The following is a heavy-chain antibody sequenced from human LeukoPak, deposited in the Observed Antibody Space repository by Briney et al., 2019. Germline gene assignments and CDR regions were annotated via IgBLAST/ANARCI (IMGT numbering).Heavy chain of an antibody. CDR1: GFTFSSYS. CDR3: ASGYSYGNYYYYGTDV. V-gene: IGHV3-21*01. CDR2: ISGSSSYI. Sequence: GGSLRLSCAASGFTFSSYSMNWVRQAPGKGLEWVSSISGSSSYIYYADSVKGRFTISRDNAKNSLYLQMNSLRAEDTAVYSCASGYSYGNYYYYGTDVWGQGTTVTVPS. J-gene: IGHJ6*02. D-gene: IGHD5-18*01.